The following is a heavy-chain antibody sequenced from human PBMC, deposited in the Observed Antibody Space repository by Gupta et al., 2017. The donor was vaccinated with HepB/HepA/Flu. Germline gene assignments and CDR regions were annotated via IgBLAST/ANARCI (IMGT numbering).Heavy chain of an antibody. Sequence: QVQLQESGPGLVKPSQTLSLTCTVSGDSSSSDTYYWSWIRQHPGKGLEWIGYIHHSGSTYYNPSLKSRVTISIDTSKNQFSLKLSSXTAADTAVXYCARDRLGNLDSWGQGTLVTVSS. CDR3: ARDRLGNLDS. CDR1: GDSSSSDTYY. V-gene: IGHV4-31*03. D-gene: IGHD1-14*01. J-gene: IGHJ4*02. CDR2: IHHSGST.